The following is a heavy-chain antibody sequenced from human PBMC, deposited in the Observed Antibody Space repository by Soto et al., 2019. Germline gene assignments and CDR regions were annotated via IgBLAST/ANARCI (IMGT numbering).Heavy chain of an antibody. Sequence: QITLKESGPTLVKPTQTLTLTCTFSGFSLSTSGVGVGWIRQPPGKALEWLALIYWDDDKRYSPSLKSRLTITKNTSKNQVVLTMTNMDPVDTATYYCAHSTSDKEHIFDYGDCGFDYWGQGTLVTVSS. J-gene: IGHJ4*02. V-gene: IGHV2-5*02. CDR3: AHSTSDKEHIFDYGDCGFDY. D-gene: IGHD4-17*01. CDR1: GFSLSTSGVG. CDR2: IYWDDDK.